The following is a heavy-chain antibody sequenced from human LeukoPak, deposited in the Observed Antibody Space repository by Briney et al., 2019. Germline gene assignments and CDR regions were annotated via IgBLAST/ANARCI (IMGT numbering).Heavy chain of an antibody. J-gene: IGHJ6*03. Sequence: SETLSLTCAVYGGSFSGYYWSWIRQPPGKGLEWIGEINHSGSTNYNPSLNSRVTISRDTSKNHFSLQLSSVTAADTAVYFCARGRVSSSTWHSTYYYYFYMDVWGKGTTVTVSS. CDR2: INHSGST. V-gene: IGHV4-34*01. CDR3: ARGRVSSSTWHSTYYYYFYMDV. CDR1: GGSFSGYY. D-gene: IGHD4-11*01.